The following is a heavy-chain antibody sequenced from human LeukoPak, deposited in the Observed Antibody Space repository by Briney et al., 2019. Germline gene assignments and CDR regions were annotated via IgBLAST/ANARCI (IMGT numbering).Heavy chain of an antibody. D-gene: IGHD3-22*01. CDR2: ISYDGSNK. Sequence: PGRSLRLSCAASGFTFSSYAMHWVRQAPGKGLEWVAVISYDGSNKYYADSVKGRFTISRDNSKNTLYLQMNSLRAEDTAVYYCASYYYDSSGYFDAMRYFDQWGQGTLVTVSS. CDR3: ASYYYDSSGYFDAMRYFDQ. CDR1: GFTFSSYA. J-gene: IGHJ4*02. V-gene: IGHV3-30-3*01.